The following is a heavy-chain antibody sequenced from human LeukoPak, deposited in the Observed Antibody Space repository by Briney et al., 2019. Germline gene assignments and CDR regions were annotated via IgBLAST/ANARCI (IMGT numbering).Heavy chain of an antibody. CDR2: IYYSGST. CDR1: GGSISSYY. D-gene: IGHD3-10*01. CDR3: ARVGGSGAYGMDV. Sequence: SETLSLTCTVSGGSISSYYWSWIRQHPGKGLEWIGYIYYSGSTYYNPSLKSRVTISVDTSKNQFSLKLSSVTAADTAVYYCARVGGSGAYGMDVWGQGTTVTVSS. V-gene: IGHV4-59*06. J-gene: IGHJ6*02.